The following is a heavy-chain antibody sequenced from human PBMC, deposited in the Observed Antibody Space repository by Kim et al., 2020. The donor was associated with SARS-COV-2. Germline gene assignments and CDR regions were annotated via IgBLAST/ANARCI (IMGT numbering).Heavy chain of an antibody. J-gene: IGHJ6*02. V-gene: IGHV7-4-1*02. CDR1: GYTFTSYA. D-gene: IGHD1-20*01. CDR3: ARDGADGNWNDAGCYYGMDV. CDR2: INTNTGNP. Sequence: ASVKVSCKASGYTFTSYAMNWVRQAPGQGLEWMGWINTNTGNPTYAQGFTGRFVFSLDTSVSTAYLQISSLKAEDTAVYYCARDGADGNWNDAGCYYGMDVWGQGTTVTVS.